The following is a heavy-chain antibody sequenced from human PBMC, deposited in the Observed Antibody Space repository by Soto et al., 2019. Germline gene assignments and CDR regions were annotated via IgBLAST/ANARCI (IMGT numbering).Heavy chain of an antibody. J-gene: IGHJ4*02. CDR2: VTYSGET. D-gene: IGHD4-17*01. CDR1: GGSVSSTDDY. CDR3: ARARYGDYVTD. V-gene: IGHV4-30-4*01. Sequence: QVQLQESGPGLVKPSQTLSLTCTVFGGSVSSTDDYWTWIHQPPGKGLEWIGSVTYSGETHYNPSHRSRIALFVDTAMNQFSLRVGSVTAADTAVYYCARARYGDYVTDWGQGTLVTVSS.